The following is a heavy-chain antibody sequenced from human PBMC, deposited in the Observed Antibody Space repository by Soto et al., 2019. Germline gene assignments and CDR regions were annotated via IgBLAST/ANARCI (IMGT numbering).Heavy chain of an antibody. CDR3: ARDGGVGKAGTHDAFDI. CDR2: IIPIFGTA. CDR1: GGTFSSYA. V-gene: IGHV1-69*13. Sequence: GASVKVSCKASGGTFSSYAISWVRQAPGQGLEWMGGIIPIFGTANYAQKFQGRVTITADESTSTAYMELSSLRSEDTAVYYCARDGGVGKAGTHDAFDIWGQGTMVTVSS. J-gene: IGHJ3*02. D-gene: IGHD6-13*01.